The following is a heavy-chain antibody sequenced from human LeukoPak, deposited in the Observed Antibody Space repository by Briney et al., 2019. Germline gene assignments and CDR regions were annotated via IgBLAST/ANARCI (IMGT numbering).Heavy chain of an antibody. D-gene: IGHD3-16*01. CDR1: GFTFDDYA. Sequence: PGGSPRLSCAASGFTFDDYAMHWVRQAPGKGLEWVSGISWNSGSIGYADSVKGRFTISRDNAKNYLYLQMNSQRAEDTALYNCAKDNMGGYYYYMDVWGKGTTVTVSS. V-gene: IGHV3-9*01. CDR2: ISWNSGSI. J-gene: IGHJ6*03. CDR3: AKDNMGGYYYYMDV.